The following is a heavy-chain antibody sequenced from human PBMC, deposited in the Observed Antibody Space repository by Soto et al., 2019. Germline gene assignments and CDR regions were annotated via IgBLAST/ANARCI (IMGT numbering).Heavy chain of an antibody. Sequence: ASVKVSCKASGYTFTSYGISWVRQAPGQGLEWMGWISAYNGNTNYAQKLQGRVTMTTDTSTSTAYMELRSLRSDDTAVYYCARPRSGYYYDSSGYYLGYWGQGNLVTVSS. J-gene: IGHJ4*02. CDR2: ISAYNGNT. CDR3: ARPRSGYYYDSSGYYLGY. V-gene: IGHV1-18*01. D-gene: IGHD3-22*01. CDR1: GYTFTSYG.